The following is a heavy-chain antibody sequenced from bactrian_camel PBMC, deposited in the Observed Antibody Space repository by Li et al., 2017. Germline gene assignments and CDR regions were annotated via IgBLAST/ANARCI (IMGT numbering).Heavy chain of an antibody. V-gene: IGHV3S36*01. J-gene: IGHJ6*01. Sequence: VQLVESGGRLVRPGGTLRISCVVSGFSFYKYSMTWVRQSKGQGLDWVATTNADGSTTYYGDSVQGRFTISRDNAKNTVYLQMNSLKSEDTGLYYCATDSLTWLGNPFGYWGQGTQVTVS. CDR1: GFSFYKYS. CDR2: TNADGSTT. D-gene: IGHD1*01. CDR3: ATDSLTWLGNPFGY.